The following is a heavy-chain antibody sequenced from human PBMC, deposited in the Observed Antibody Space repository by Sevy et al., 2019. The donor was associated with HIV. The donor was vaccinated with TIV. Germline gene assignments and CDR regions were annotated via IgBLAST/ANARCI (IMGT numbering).Heavy chain of an antibody. Sequence: GGSLRLSCAASGFTFSSYGMHWVRQAPGKGLEWVAVIWCDGSNKSYADSVKGRFTISRDNSKNMLYLQMNSLRAEDTAVYYCARDLTGEYYYYYYGLDVWGQGTTVTVSS. V-gene: IGHV3-33*01. J-gene: IGHJ6*02. CDR1: GFTFSSYG. CDR3: ARDLTGEYYYYYYGLDV. CDR2: IWCDGSNK. D-gene: IGHD3-9*01.